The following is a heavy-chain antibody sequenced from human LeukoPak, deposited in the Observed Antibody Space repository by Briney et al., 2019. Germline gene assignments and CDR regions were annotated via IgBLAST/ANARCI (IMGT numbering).Heavy chain of an antibody. J-gene: IGHJ4*02. CDR1: GFSFTNFE. D-gene: IGHD2-15*01. CDR3: ARDMLGYFDS. Sequence: GGSLTLSCAASGFSFTNFEMNWVRQAPGKGLEWVAYVSSSGTTTYYADSVKGRFTISRDNAKNSLYLQMNSLRAEDTAVYYCARDMLGYFDSWGQGTLVTVSS. V-gene: IGHV3-48*03. CDR2: VSSSGTTT.